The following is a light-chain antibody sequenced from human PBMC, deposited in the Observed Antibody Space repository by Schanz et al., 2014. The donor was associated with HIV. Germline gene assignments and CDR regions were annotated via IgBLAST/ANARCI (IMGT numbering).Light chain of an antibody. CDR1: SSDVGGYNY. CDR3: QSYDSGLSGVV. Sequence: QSALTQPPSASGSPGQSVTISCTGTSSDVGGYNYASWYQQHPGKAPKLMIYEVNKRPSGVPDRFSGSKSGNTASLTVSGLQAEDEADYYCQSYDSGLSGVVFGGGTKLTVL. V-gene: IGLV2-8*01. J-gene: IGLJ2*01. CDR2: EVN.